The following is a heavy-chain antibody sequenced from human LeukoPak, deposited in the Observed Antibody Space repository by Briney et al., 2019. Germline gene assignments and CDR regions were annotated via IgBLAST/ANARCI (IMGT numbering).Heavy chain of an antibody. CDR3: ARGRFVLDYYRFDY. CDR1: GYTFTSYY. D-gene: IGHD3-22*01. CDR2: FNPSGGGT. V-gene: IGHV1-46*01. J-gene: IGHJ4*02. Sequence: ASVKVSCKASGYTFTSYYMHWVRQAPGQGLEWMGMFNPSGGGTTYAQKFQGRVTMTRDTSTSTVYMELSSLRSEDTAVYYCARGRFVLDYYRFDYWGQGTLRTVSS.